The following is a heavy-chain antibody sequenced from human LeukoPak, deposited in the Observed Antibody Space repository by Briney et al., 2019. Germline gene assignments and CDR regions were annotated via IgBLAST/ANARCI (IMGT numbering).Heavy chain of an antibody. CDR1: GGSISSHY. CDR2: IYYSGST. D-gene: IGHD6-6*01. CDR3: ARALYSSSSGGNYYYYYYMDV. J-gene: IGHJ6*03. Sequence: PSETLSLTCTVSGGSISSHYWSWIRQPPGKGLEWIGYIYYSGSTNYNPSLKSRVTISVDTSKNQFSLKLSSVTAADTAVYYCARALYSSSSGGNYYYYYYMDVWGKGTTVTVSS. V-gene: IGHV4-59*11.